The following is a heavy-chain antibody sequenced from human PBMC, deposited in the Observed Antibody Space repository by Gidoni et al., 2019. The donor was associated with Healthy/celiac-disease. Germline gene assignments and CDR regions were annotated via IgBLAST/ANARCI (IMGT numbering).Heavy chain of an antibody. J-gene: IGHJ3*02. D-gene: IGHD3-9*01. Sequence: EVQLVEPGGGLVQPGGSLRLSCAVSGFTSRSYSMNWVRQAPGKGLEWVSYINSSRSTIYYAVSVKSRFTISRDNAKYSLYLQMNSLRDEDTTVYYCARDRLRYFDWLECFSAFDIWGQGTMVTVSS. CDR2: INSSRSTI. CDR3: ARDRLRYFDWLECFSAFDI. V-gene: IGHV3-48*02. CDR1: GFTSRSYS.